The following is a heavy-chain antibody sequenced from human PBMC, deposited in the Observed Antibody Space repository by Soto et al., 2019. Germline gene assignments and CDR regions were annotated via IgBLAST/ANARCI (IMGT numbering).Heavy chain of an antibody. V-gene: IGHV4-30-2*01. J-gene: IGHJ2*01. CDR3: ARVKVGDLFRFNWFFDL. D-gene: IGHD3-3*01. CDR1: GGSISSGNFS. CDR2: IFHTGST. Sequence: SSETLSLTCTVSGGSISSGNFSWTWIRQPPGKGLEWIAYIFHTGSTFYNSSLKPRVSISVDRSKNQFSLKLKSVTETDTAVYYCARVKVGDLFRFNWFFDLWGRGTLVTSPQ.